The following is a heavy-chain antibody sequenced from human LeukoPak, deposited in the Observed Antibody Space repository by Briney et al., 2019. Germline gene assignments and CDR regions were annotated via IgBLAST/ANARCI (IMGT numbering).Heavy chain of an antibody. Sequence: PPETLSLTCGVYGGSFSGYYWSWIRQSPGKGLEWIGEINHSGSSNKNPSLKSRVTISVDTSKNQFSLKLSSVTAADTAVYYCARINSTSSYDYWGQGTLVTVSS. CDR2: INHSGSS. V-gene: IGHV4-34*01. J-gene: IGHJ4*02. CDR1: GGSFSGYY. D-gene: IGHD6-6*01. CDR3: ARINSTSSYDY.